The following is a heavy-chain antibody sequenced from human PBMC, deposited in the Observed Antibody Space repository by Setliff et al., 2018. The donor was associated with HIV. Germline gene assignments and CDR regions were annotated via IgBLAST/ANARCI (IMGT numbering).Heavy chain of an antibody. J-gene: IGHJ1*01. CDR3: VGPDYEDPQGGQ. Sequence: GGSLRLSCAASGFAFNKFWMSWVRQAPGKGLEWLANINRDGSAEAYVGSVKGRFSISRDNAKNSVYLQMNSLRAADTAVYYCVGPDYEDPQGGQWGQGTLVTVSS. V-gene: IGHV3-7*03. D-gene: IGHD3-22*01. CDR1: GFAFNKFW. CDR2: INRDGSAE.